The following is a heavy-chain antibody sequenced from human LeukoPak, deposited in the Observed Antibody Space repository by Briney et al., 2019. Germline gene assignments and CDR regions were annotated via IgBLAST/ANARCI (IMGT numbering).Heavy chain of an antibody. V-gene: IGHV4-34*01. CDR3: ASARGGIAVAGPFDY. D-gene: IGHD6-19*01. CDR1: GGSFSGYY. Sequence: SETLSLTCAVYGGSFSGYYWSWIRQPPGKGLEWIGEINHSGSTNYNPSLKSRVTISVDTSKNQFSLKLSSVTAADTAAYYCASARGGIAVAGPFDYWGQGTLVTVSS. CDR2: INHSGST. J-gene: IGHJ4*02.